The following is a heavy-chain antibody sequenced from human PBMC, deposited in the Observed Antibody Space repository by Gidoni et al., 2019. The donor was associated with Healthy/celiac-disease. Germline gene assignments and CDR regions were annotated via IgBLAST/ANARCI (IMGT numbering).Heavy chain of an antibody. Sequence: VQPGGSLRLSCAASGFTFSSYWMSWVRQAPGKGLEWVANIKQDGSEKYYVDSVKGRFTISRDNAKNSLYLQMNSLRAEDTAVYYCARDPTYYYDSSGAFDIWGQGTMVTVSS. CDR2: IKQDGSEK. J-gene: IGHJ3*02. V-gene: IGHV3-7*01. CDR3: ARDPTYYYDSSGAFDI. CDR1: GFTFSSYW. D-gene: IGHD3-22*01.